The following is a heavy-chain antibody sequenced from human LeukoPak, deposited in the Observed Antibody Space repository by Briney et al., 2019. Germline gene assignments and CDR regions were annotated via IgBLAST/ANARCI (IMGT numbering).Heavy chain of an antibody. Sequence: GASVKVSCKASGYTFTSYAISWVRQAPGQGLEWMGGIIPIFGTANYAQKFQGRVTITVDESTSTAYMELSSLRSEDTAVYYCARRARLRVTTEVYFDQWGQGTLGTGSS. V-gene: IGHV1-69*13. J-gene: IGHJ4*02. D-gene: IGHD4-23*01. CDR2: IIPIFGTA. CDR3: ARRARLRVTTEVYFDQ. CDR1: GYTFTSYA.